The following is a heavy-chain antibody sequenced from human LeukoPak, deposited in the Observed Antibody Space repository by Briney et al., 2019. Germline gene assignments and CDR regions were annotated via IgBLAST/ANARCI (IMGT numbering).Heavy chain of an antibody. V-gene: IGHV4-59*08. CDR3: ARHADYDFWSGPTSGFDP. CDR2: IYYSGST. D-gene: IGHD3-3*01. CDR1: GGSISSYY. Sequence: PSETLSLTCTVSGGSISSYYWSWIRQPPGKGLERIGYIYYSGSTNYNPSLKSRVTISVDTSKNQFSLKLSSVTAADTAVYYCARHADYDFWSGPTSGFDPWGQGTLVTVSS. J-gene: IGHJ5*02.